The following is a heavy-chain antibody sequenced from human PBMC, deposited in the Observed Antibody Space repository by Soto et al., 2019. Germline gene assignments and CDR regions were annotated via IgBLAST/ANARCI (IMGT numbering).Heavy chain of an antibody. V-gene: IGHV3-15*01. CDR3: TIDYGDYGDKNYGMDV. CDR1: GFTFSNAW. CDR2: IKSKTHGGTT. Sequence: EVQLVESGGGLVKPGGSLRLSCAASGFTFSNAWMTWVRQAPGKGLEWVGRIKSKTHGGTTDYAAPVKGRFTISTDDSKHTLYLHMSSLKTEDTAVYYCTIDYGDYGDKNYGMDVWGQGTTVTVSS. D-gene: IGHD4-17*01. J-gene: IGHJ6*02.